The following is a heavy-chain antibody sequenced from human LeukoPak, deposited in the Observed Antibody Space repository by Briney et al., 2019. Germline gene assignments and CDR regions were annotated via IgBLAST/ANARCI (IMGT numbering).Heavy chain of an antibody. CDR3: AYNRNFALDN. CDR1: GGSISSGGYY. D-gene: IGHD1-14*01. CDR2: VYHGGSA. J-gene: IGHJ4*01. V-gene: IGHV4-39*07. Sequence: PSETLSLTCTVSGGSISSGGYYWSWVRQPPGKGLEWIGEVYHGGSANYKPSLKSRVTISADTSRNHFSLKLTSVTAADTAVYYCAYNRNFALDNWGRGTLVTVSS.